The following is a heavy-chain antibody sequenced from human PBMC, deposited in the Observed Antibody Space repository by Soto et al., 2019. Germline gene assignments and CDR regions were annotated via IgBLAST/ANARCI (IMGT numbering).Heavy chain of an antibody. J-gene: IGHJ4*02. V-gene: IGHV3-23*01. CDR1: GFTYSSNA. D-gene: IGHD3-22*01. CDR2: GSGIGT. CDR3: AREGSRDYDRSGYYPLDY. Sequence: EVQLLQSGGGLAQPGGSLRLSCVASGFTYSSNAMSWVRQAPGKGLEWICGSGIGTYYADCVKGRFTVSRDNSKNTLYLQMNSLRVEDTAVYYCAREGSRDYDRSGYYPLDYWGPGTLVTVSS.